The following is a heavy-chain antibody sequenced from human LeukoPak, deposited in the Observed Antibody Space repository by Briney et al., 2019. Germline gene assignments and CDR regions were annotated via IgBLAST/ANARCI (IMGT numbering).Heavy chain of an antibody. V-gene: IGHV4-39*01. CDR1: GGAISSSSYN. D-gene: IGHD3-10*02. Sequence: SETLSLSCTVSGGAISSSSYNWAWIRQPPGKGLEWIGTIYYSGGTYYNPSLKSRVSISVDTSKNQFSLKLRSVTAADTAVYYCARRACDRSDYCVFDIWGQGTMVTVSS. CDR3: ARRACDRSDYCVFDI. J-gene: IGHJ3*02. CDR2: IYYSGGT.